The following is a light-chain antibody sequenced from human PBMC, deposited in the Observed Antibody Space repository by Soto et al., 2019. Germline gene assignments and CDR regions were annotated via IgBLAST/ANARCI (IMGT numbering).Light chain of an antibody. CDR3: QHYNDYSWT. J-gene: IGKJ1*01. CDR1: QSSSIW. Sequence: DIHMTQYPSTLSASVGDRVTMTCRASQSSSIWLAWNQQKPGRAPNLLIYGTSSLESGVPSRFSGSGSGTEFTLTISSLQPDDFATYYCQHYNDYSWTFGKGTKVAIK. V-gene: IGKV1-5*03. CDR2: GTS.